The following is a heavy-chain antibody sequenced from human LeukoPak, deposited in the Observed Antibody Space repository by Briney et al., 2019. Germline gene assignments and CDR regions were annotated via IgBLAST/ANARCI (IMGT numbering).Heavy chain of an antibody. CDR3: ARDQSWSGQNWFDP. D-gene: IGHD3-3*01. CDR2: INPNTGGT. CDR1: GYTFTGYY. J-gene: IGHJ5*02. Sequence: GASVKVSCKASGYTFTGYYMHWVRQAPGQGLEWMGWINPNTGGTNYTQKFQGRATMTRDTSISTVYVELSRLRSDDTAVYYCARDQSWSGQNWFDPWGQGTLVTVSS. V-gene: IGHV1-2*02.